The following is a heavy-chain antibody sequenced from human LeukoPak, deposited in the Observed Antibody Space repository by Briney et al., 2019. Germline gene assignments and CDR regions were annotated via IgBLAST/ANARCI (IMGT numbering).Heavy chain of an antibody. CDR3: ARGGHIVVVTGDYWYFDL. CDR1: CGFFSGYY. V-gene: IGHV4-34*01. D-gene: IGHD2-21*02. J-gene: IGHJ2*01. CDR2: INHSGST. Sequence: SETLSLTCAVDCGFFSGYYWRWIRQPPGKGLEWIGEINHSGSTNYNPSLKSRVTISVDTSKNQFSLKLSSVTAADTAVYYCARGGHIVVVTGDYWYFDLWGRGTLVTVSS.